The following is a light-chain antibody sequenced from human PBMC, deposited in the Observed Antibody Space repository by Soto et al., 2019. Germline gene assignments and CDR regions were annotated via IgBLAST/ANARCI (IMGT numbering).Light chain of an antibody. J-gene: IGKJ4*01. CDR3: QQRSNWPPLT. Sequence: EIVLTQSPATLSLSPGERATLSCRASQSVSSYLAWYQQKPGQAPRLLIYDASNRATGIPARFSGSGYGTDFTITISRLEPEDFAVYYCQQRSNWPPLTFGGGTKVEIK. V-gene: IGKV3-11*01. CDR1: QSVSSY. CDR2: DAS.